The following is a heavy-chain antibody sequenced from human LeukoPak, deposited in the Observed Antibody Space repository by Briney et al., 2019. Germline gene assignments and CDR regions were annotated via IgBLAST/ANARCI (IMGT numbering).Heavy chain of an antibody. V-gene: IGHV1-69*13. CDR1: GGTFSSYA. J-gene: IGHJ4*02. CDR3: AGDLGGYYDSSGYYNY. Sequence: ASVKVSCKASGGTFSSYAISWVRQAPGQGLEWMGGIIPIFGTANYAQKFQGRVTITADESTSTAYMELSSLRSEDTAVYYCAGDLGGYYDSSGYYNYWGQGTLVTVSS. CDR2: IIPIFGTA. D-gene: IGHD3-22*01.